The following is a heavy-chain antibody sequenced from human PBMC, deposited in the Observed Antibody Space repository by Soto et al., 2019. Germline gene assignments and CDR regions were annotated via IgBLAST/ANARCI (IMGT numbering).Heavy chain of an antibody. CDR3: ARGVTGDAFDI. CDR1: GFTFSSYS. Sequence: EVQLVESGGGLGKPGGSLRLSCAASGFTFSSYSMNWVRQAPGKGLEWVSSISSSSSYIYYADSVKGRFTISRDNAKNSLYPQMNSLRAEDTAVYYCARGVTGDAFDIWGQGTMVTVSS. J-gene: IGHJ3*02. V-gene: IGHV3-21*01. D-gene: IGHD2-21*02. CDR2: ISSSSSYI.